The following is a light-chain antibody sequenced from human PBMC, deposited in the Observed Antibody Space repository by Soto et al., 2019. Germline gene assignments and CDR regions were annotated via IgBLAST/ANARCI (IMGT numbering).Light chain of an antibody. CDR2: DNN. CDR1: NPNIGNNY. CDR3: GTWDSSLSAVV. J-gene: IGLJ2*01. Sequence: QSVLTQPPSVSAAPGRKVTISCSGSNPNIGNNYVSWYQQLPGTAPKLLIFDNNKRPSGIPDRFSGSKSGTSATLGITGLQTGDEADYYCGTWDSSLSAVVFGGGTKLTVL. V-gene: IGLV1-51*01.